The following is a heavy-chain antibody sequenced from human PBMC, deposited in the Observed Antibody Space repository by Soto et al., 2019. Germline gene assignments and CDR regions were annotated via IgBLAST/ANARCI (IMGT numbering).Heavy chain of an antibody. CDR2: IDWDDDK. D-gene: IGHD5-18*01. J-gene: IGHJ4*02. CDR1: GFSLSTSGMC. Sequence: SGPTLVNPTQTLTLTCTFSGFSLSTSGMCVSWIRQPPGKALEWLALIDWDDDKYYSASLKTRLTISKDTSPNQVVLTMTNMDPVDTDTYYGARTSLHTAMGTFEYWGQGTLDXV. V-gene: IGHV2-70*01. CDR3: ARTSLHTAMGTFEY.